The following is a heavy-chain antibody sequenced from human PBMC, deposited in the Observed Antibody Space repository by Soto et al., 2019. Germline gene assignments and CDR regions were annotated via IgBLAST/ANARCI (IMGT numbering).Heavy chain of an antibody. CDR1: GYTFSRYG. V-gene: IGHV3-33*06. Sequence: QAKLVESGGGVVQPGRSLRLSCAASGYTFSRYGMHWVRQAPGKGLEWVAVIWYDGSNKYYADSVKGRFTISRDNSKNTLYLQMNSMRAEDTAVYYCAKVDTAMAVDYWGQGTLVTVSS. CDR3: AKVDTAMAVDY. J-gene: IGHJ4*02. CDR2: IWYDGSNK. D-gene: IGHD5-18*01.